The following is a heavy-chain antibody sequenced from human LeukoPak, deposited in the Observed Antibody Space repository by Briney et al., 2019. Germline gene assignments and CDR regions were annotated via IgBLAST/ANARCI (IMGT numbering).Heavy chain of an antibody. J-gene: IGHJ4*02. D-gene: IGHD2-21*02. CDR1: GFTFGDYA. Sequence: PGRSLRLSCAASGFTFGDYAMNWVRQAPGKGLEWVSVIRSKAYGGTTEYAASVKGRFTISRDDSKSITYLQMNSLKTEDTAVYYCTRGGDWYCFDYWGQGTLVTVSS. V-gene: IGHV3-49*04. CDR3: TRGGDWYCFDY. CDR2: IRSKAYGGTT.